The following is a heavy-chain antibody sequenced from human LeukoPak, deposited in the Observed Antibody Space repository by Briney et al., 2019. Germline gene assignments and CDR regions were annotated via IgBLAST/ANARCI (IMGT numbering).Heavy chain of an antibody. J-gene: IGHJ4*02. CDR1: GFTFSTFA. Sequence: GGSLRLSCAASGFTFSTFAMIWVRQPPGKGLEWVSSIFPSGGEIHYADSVRGRFTISRDNSKSTLSLQMNSLRAEDTAVYYCAGEYYDYVWGSHRALDYWGQGTLVTVSS. CDR2: IFPSGGEI. V-gene: IGHV3-23*01. D-gene: IGHD3-16*01. CDR3: AGEYYDYVWGSHRALDY.